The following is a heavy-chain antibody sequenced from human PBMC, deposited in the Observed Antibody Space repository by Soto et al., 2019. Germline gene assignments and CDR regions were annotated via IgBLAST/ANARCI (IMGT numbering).Heavy chain of an antibody. J-gene: IGHJ4*02. CDR3: TREYCGGDCVLDH. D-gene: IGHD2-21*02. Sequence: ASVKVSCKASGCNFTSHYIQWVRQAPGQGFEWMGIINPYSKSATYVQKFQGRVTMTSDTSSNTVFMELSSLRSEDTAVYFCTREYCGGDCVLDHWGQGTLVTVSS. V-gene: IGHV1-46*01. CDR2: INPYSKSA. CDR1: GCNFTSHY.